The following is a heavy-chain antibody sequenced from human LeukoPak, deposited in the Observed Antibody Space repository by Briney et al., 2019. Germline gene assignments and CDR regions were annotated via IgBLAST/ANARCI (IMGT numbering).Heavy chain of an antibody. CDR1: GGSFTVYY. J-gene: IGHJ4*02. D-gene: IGHD1-26*01. CDR2: INHSGST. V-gene: IGHV4-34*01. Sequence: SETLSLTCTVSGGSFTVYYWTWIRQSPGKGLEWLGEINHSGSTKYNPSLTSRASNSVDTSKNQFSLRLTSVTAADTAVYYCARQRVAADGVGILDYWGLGALVTVSS. CDR3: ARQRVAADGVGILDY.